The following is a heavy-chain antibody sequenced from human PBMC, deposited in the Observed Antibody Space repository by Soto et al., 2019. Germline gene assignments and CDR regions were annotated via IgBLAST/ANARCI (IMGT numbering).Heavy chain of an antibody. CDR2: IIPIFGTA. CDR1: GGTFSSYA. CDR3: ARDTPGEMATRLFDY. V-gene: IGHV1-69*12. Sequence: QVQLVQSGAEVKKPGSSVKVSCKASGGTFSSYAISWVRQAPGQGLEWMGGIIPIFGTANYAQKFQGRVTIXXDXTXXTAYMELSSLRSEDTAVYYCARDTPGEMATRLFDYWGQGTLVTVSS. D-gene: IGHD5-12*01. J-gene: IGHJ4*02.